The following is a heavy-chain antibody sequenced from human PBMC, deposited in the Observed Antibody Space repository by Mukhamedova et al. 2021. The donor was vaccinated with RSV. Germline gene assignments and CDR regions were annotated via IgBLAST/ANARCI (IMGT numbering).Heavy chain of an antibody. D-gene: IGHD6-19*01. CDR1: YY. CDR2: IFYSGST. CDR3: ARVSDTSGWSSDWYFDL. J-gene: IGHJ2*01. Sequence: YYWGWFRQPPGKGLEWIGNIFYSGSTYYNPSLKSRVTISVDTSKNQFSLKLSSVTAADTAVHYCARVSDTSGWSSDWYFDLWGRG. V-gene: IGHV4-39*07.